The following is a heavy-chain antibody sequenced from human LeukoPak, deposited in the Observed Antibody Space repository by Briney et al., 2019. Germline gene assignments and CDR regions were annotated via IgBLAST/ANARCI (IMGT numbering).Heavy chain of an antibody. J-gene: IGHJ4*02. V-gene: IGHV3-9*01. CDR3: VKDSYGL. CDR1: GFTFDDYP. D-gene: IGHD2-21*01. Sequence: AGGSLRLSCAASGFTFDDYPMHWARQVPGKGLEWVSGISWNSGRIAYADSVKGRFTISRDNAKNSLYLQMNSLRPEDTALYYCVKDSYGLWGQGTLVIVSS. CDR2: ISWNSGRI.